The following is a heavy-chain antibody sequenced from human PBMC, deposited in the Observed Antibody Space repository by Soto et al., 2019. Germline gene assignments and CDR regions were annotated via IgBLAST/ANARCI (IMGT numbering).Heavy chain of an antibody. Sequence: EVQLVESGGGLVKPGGSLRLSCAASGFTFSSYSMNWVRQAPGKGLEWVSSISSSSSYIYYADSVKGRFTISRDNAKNSLYLQMNSLRAEDTAVYYCAREGEGELPFPYYGMDVWGQGTTVTVSS. V-gene: IGHV3-21*01. J-gene: IGHJ6*02. D-gene: IGHD3-16*02. CDR2: ISSSSSYI. CDR1: GFTFSSYS. CDR3: AREGEGELPFPYYGMDV.